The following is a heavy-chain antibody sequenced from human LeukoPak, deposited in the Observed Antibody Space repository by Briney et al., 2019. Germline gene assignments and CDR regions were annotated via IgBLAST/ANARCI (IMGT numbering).Heavy chain of an antibody. CDR2: IYYSGST. CDR1: GGSISSYY. J-gene: IGHJ5*02. V-gene: IGHV4-59*01. CDR3: ARGGVIQYNWFDP. Sequence: SETLSLTCTVSGGSISSYYWSWIRQPPGKGLEWIGYIYYSGSTNYNPSLKSRVTISVDTSKNQFCLKLSSVTAADTAVYYCARGGVIQYNWFDPWGQGTLVTVSS. D-gene: IGHD3-10*01.